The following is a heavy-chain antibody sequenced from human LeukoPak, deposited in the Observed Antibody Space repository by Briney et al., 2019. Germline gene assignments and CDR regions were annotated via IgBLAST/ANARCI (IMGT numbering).Heavy chain of an antibody. CDR3: ARLLAARYYYYYMDV. J-gene: IGHJ6*03. Sequence: GESLKISCKGSGYSFTSYWIGWVRQMPGKGLEWMGIIYPGDSDTRYSPSFQGQVTISADKSISTAYLQWSSLKASDTATYYCARLLAARYYYYYMDVWGKGTTVTVFS. CDR1: GYSFTSYW. V-gene: IGHV5-51*01. CDR2: IYPGDSDT. D-gene: IGHD6-6*01.